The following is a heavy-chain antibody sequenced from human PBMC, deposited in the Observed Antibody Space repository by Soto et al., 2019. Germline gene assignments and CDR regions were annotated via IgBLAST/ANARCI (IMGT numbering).Heavy chain of an antibody. D-gene: IGHD3-9*01. CDR1: GFTFSSYG. CDR2: IWYDGSNK. CDR3: ARDITISYGMDV. J-gene: IGHJ6*02. V-gene: IGHV3-33*01. Sequence: PGGSLRLSCAASGFTFSSYGMHWVRQAPGKGLEWVAVIWYDGSNKYYADSVKGRFTISRDNSKNTLYLQMNSLRAEDTAVYYCARDITISYGMDVWGQGTTVTAP.